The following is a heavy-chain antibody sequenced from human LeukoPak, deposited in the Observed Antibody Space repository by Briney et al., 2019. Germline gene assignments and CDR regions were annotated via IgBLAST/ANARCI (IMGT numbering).Heavy chain of an antibody. D-gene: IGHD3-22*01. CDR3: ARGPHDGNYYDSSGYYYEGYFQH. Sequence: ASVKVSCKASGYTFTSYGISWVRQAPGQGLEWMGWISAYNGNTNYAQKLQGRVTMTTDTSTSTAYMELRSLRSDDTAVYYCARGPHDGNYYDSSGYYYEGYFQHWGQGTLVTVSS. CDR2: ISAYNGNT. V-gene: IGHV1-18*01. CDR1: GYTFTSYG. J-gene: IGHJ1*01.